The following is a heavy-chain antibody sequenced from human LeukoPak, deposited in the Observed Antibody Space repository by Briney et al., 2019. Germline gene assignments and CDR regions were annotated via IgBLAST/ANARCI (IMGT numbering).Heavy chain of an antibody. D-gene: IGHD1-14*01. CDR1: GGTFSSYA. V-gene: IGHV1-2*02. Sequence: ASVKVSCKASGGTFSSYAISWVRQAPGQGLEWMGWINPNSGGTNYAQKFQGRATMTRDTSISTAYMELSRLRSDDTAVYYCARDGKTTFDPWGQGTLVTVSS. CDR2: INPNSGGT. J-gene: IGHJ5*02. CDR3: ARDGKTTFDP.